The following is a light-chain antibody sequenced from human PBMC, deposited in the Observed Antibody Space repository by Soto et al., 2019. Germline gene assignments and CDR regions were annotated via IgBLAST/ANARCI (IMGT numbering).Light chain of an antibody. J-gene: IGLJ3*02. CDR1: SSNIGSNS. CDR3: YSAADNNWV. V-gene: IGLV1-44*01. Sequence: QSVLTQPPSASGTPGQRVTISCSGSSSNIGSNSVNWHQQFPGTAPKLLIYSNDQRPSGVPDRFSGSSSGTTVTLTISGAQVEDEADYYCYSAADNNWVFGGGTKVTVL. CDR2: SND.